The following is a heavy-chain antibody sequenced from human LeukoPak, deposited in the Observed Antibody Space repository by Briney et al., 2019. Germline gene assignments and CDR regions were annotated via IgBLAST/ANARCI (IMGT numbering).Heavy chain of an antibody. J-gene: IGHJ6*03. CDR3: ARDQGKGFGEYYYYYMDV. CDR1: GFPFSSYS. Sequence: GGSLRLSCAASGFPFSSYSMNWVRQAPGKGLEWVSVIYSGGSTYYADSVKGRFTISRDNSKNTLYLQMNSLRAEDSAVYYCARDQGKGFGEYYYYYMDVWGKGTTVTISS. D-gene: IGHD3-10*01. V-gene: IGHV3-66*01. CDR2: IYSGGST.